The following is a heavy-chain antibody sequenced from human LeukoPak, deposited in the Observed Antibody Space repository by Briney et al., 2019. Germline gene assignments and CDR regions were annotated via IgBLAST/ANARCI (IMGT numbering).Heavy chain of an antibody. V-gene: IGHV3-7*03. Sequence: GGSLRLSCAVSGFTLDYFWMSWVRQAPGKGLEFVAKINQDGSEKYYVESVKGRFTISRNNAKNSLYLQMNSLRAEDTAVYYCAREPIRGVFYFDSWGQGTLVTVSS. CDR2: INQDGSEK. CDR1: GFTLDYFW. J-gene: IGHJ4*02. D-gene: IGHD3-10*01. CDR3: AREPIRGVFYFDS.